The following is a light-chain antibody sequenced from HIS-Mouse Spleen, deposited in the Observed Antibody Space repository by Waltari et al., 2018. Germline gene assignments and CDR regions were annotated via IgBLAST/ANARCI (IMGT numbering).Light chain of an antibody. V-gene: IGLV3-10*01. CDR3: YSTDSSGNHRV. Sequence: SYELTQPPSVSVSPGQTARITCSGDALPKKYAYWYQQKSGQAPVLVIYEDSKRPSGIPERFSGSSSGTMATLTFSGAQVEDEADYYCYSTDSSGNHRVFGGGTKLTVL. CDR1: ALPKKY. CDR2: EDS. J-gene: IGLJ2*01.